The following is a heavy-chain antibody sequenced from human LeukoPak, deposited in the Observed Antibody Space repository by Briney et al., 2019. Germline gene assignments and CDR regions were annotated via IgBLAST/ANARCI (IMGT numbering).Heavy chain of an antibody. CDR2: ISGSAVGT. V-gene: IGHV3-23*01. CDR3: ARVDAGYCSGGSCYEGYYFDY. Sequence: GGSLRLSCVASGFTLSSYMMSWVRQAPGKGLGWVSAISGSAVGTFYSDSVRGRFTISRDSPKNTLYLQMNSLRVEDTAVYYCARVDAGYCSGGSCYEGYYFDYWGLGTLVTVSS. CDR1: GFTLSSYM. D-gene: IGHD2-15*01. J-gene: IGHJ4*02.